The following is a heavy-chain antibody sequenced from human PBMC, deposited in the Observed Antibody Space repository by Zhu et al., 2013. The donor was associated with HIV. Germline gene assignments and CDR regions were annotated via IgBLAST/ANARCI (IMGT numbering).Heavy chain of an antibody. CDR1: GGTFSSYT. Sequence: QVQLVQSGAEVKKPGSSVKVSCKASGGTFSSYTISWVRQAPGQGLEWMGRIIPILGIANYAQKFQGRVTITADKSTSTAYMELSSLRSEDTAVYYCARVPGAGSAFDIWGQGTMVTVSS. V-gene: IGHV1-69*02. J-gene: IGHJ3*02. CDR2: IIPILGIA. CDR3: ARVPGAGSAFDI. D-gene: IGHD6-19*01.